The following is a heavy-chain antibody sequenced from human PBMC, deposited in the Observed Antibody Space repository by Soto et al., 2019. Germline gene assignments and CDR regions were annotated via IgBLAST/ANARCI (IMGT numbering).Heavy chain of an antibody. J-gene: IGHJ4*02. CDR1: GFTFTRYS. V-gene: IGHV3-21*06. CDR3: ARESEDLTSNFDF. Sequence: GGSLRLSCAASGFTFTRYSMNWVRQAPGKGLEWVSSISSTTNYIYYGDSMKGRFTISRDNAKNSLYLEMNSLRAEDTAVYYCARESEDLTSNFDFWGQGTPVTVSS. CDR2: ISSTTNYI.